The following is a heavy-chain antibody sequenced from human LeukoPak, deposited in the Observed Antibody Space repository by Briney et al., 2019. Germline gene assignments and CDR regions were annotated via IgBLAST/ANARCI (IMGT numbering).Heavy chain of an antibody. V-gene: IGHV4-61*02. CDR3: ATYYYDSSGSQPYNWFDP. Sequence: SETLSLTCTVSGGSISSGSYYWSWIRQPAGKGLEWIGRIYTSGSTNYNPSLKSRVTISVDTSKNQFSLKLSSVTAADTAVYYCATYYYDSSGSQPYNWFDPWGQGTLVTVSS. CDR2: IYTSGST. J-gene: IGHJ5*02. CDR1: GGSISSGSYY. D-gene: IGHD3-22*01.